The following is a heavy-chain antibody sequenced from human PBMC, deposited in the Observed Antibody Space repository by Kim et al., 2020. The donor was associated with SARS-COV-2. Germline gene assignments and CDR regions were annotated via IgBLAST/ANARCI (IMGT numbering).Heavy chain of an antibody. V-gene: IGHV4-4*09. CDR3: AMLGTYDAFEI. D-gene: IGHD7-27*01. CDR2: T. J-gene: IGHJ3*02. Sequence: TNYNPSRKSRVTISVDTSKNQFSLKLSSVTAADTAVYYCAMLGTYDAFEIWGQGTMVTVSS.